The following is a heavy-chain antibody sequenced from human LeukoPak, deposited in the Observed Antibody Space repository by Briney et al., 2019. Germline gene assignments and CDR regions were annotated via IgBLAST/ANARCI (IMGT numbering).Heavy chain of an antibody. CDR2: INPSGGST. V-gene: IGHV1-46*01. D-gene: IGHD6-19*01. J-gene: IGHJ4*02. Sequence: ASVKVSCKXSGYTFTSNYMHWVRQAPGQGLEWMGIINPSGGSTSYSQKFQGRVTMTRDTSTSTVYMELSSLRSEDTAVYYCARDLKAVAAIFDYWGQGTLVTVSS. CDR1: GYTFTSNY. CDR3: ARDLKAVAAIFDY.